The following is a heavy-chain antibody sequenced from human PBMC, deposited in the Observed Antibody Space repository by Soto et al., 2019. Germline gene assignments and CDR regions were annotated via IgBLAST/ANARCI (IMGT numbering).Heavy chain of an antibody. J-gene: IGHJ3*02. CDR2: ISASGGDT. Sequence: VGSLRLSGAASGFTFSSYGMHWVRQAPGKGLEWVAVISASGGDTYHADSVKGRFTISRDNSIDTLYLQMSSLRTDDTALYYCARPRGYGIFDAYDIWGQGAMVTVSS. CDR3: ARPRGYGIFDAYDI. V-gene: IGHV3-23*01. D-gene: IGHD4-17*01. CDR1: GFTFSSYG.